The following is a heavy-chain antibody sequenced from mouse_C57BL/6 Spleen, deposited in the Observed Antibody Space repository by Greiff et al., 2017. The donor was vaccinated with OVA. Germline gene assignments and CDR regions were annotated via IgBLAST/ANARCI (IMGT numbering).Heavy chain of an antibody. CDR2: IYPGDGDT. CDR1: GYAFSSSW. Sequence: QVQLQQSGPELVKPGASVKISCKASGYAFSSSWMNWVKQRPGKGLEWIGRIYPGDGDTNYNGKFKGKATLTADKSSSTAYMQLSSLTSEDSAVYFGARGGGDWYFDVWGTGTTVTVSS. CDR3: ARGGGDWYFDV. V-gene: IGHV1-82*01. J-gene: IGHJ1*03.